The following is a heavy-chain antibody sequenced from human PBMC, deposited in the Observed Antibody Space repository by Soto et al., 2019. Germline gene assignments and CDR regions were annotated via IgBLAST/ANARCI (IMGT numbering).Heavy chain of an antibody. CDR2: IDPSDSYT. J-gene: IGHJ6*02. CDR3: AREVATMGYYNGRDF. Sequence: GESLKISCKGSGYSFTSYWISWVRQMPGKGLEWMGRIDPSDSYTNYSPSFQGHVTISADKSISTAYLQWSSLKAADTAMYYCAREVATMGYYNGRDFWGQGTMVTVSS. CDR1: GYSFTSYW. D-gene: IGHD5-12*01. V-gene: IGHV5-10-1*01.